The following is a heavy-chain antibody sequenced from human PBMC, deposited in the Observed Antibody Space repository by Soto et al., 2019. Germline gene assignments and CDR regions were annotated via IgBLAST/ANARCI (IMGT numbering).Heavy chain of an antibody. CDR2: IYYTGIT. D-gene: IGHD1-20*01. V-gene: IGHV4-39*01. Sequence: SETLSLTCTVSGASIIRSDYYWGWVRQPPGKGLEWIGSIYYTGITYYNPSLKSRVTISVDTSKNQFSLKLNSVTAADTAVYYCAGPPTNNLDDFEIWGQGTMVTVSS. CDR3: AGPPTNNLDDFEI. CDR1: GASIIRSDYY. J-gene: IGHJ3*02.